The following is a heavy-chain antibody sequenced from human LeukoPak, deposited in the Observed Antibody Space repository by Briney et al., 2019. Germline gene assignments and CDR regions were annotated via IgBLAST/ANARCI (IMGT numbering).Heavy chain of an antibody. V-gene: IGHV4-34*01. J-gene: IGHJ4*02. CDR3: ARVEEYSSSWFDY. CDR2: INHSGST. D-gene: IGHD6-13*01. CDR1: GGSFSGYY. Sequence: SETLSLTCAVYGGSFSGYYWSWIRQPPGKGLEWIGEINHSGSTNYNPSLKSRVTISVDTSKNQFSLKLSSVTAADPAVYYCARVEEYSSSWFDYWGQGTLLTVSS.